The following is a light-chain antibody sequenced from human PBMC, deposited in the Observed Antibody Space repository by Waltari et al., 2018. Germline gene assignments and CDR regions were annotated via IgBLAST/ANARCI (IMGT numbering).Light chain of an antibody. J-gene: IGLJ1*01. V-gene: IGLV2-14*01. CDR2: EAS. CDR3: SSYTSSSTLEV. CDR1: SSDVGGYNY. Sequence: QSALTQPASVSGSPGQSITISCTGTSSDVGGYNYASWYQQHPGKAPKLMIYEASNRPSGVSNRCSGSKSGNTASLTISGLQAEDEADYYCSSYTSSSTLEVFGTGTKVTVL.